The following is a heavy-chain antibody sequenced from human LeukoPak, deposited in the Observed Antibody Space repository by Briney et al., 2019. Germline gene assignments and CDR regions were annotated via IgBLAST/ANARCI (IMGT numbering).Heavy chain of an antibody. D-gene: IGHD3-9*01. CDR2: INTDTGNP. J-gene: IGHJ5*02. CDR3: ARGTALTGYYQMGGWFDP. Sequence: ASVKVSCKPSGYTFTSYTMNWVRQAPGQGLEWMGWINTDTGNPTYAQGFTGRYVFSMDTSVSTAYLQISSLKAEDTAVYYCARGTALTGYYQMGGWFDPWGQGTLVTVSS. CDR1: GYTFTSYT. V-gene: IGHV7-4-1*02.